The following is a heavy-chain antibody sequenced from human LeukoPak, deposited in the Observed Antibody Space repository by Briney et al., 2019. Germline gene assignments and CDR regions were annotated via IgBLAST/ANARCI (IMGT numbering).Heavy chain of an antibody. D-gene: IGHD6-25*01. J-gene: IGHJ3*02. CDR2: IIPIFGTA. V-gene: IGHV1-69*13. CDR3: SREPASGEAFVI. CDR1: GGTFSSYA. Sequence: SVTVSCKASGGTFSSYAISWVRQAPGQGLEWMGGIIPIFGTANYAQKFQGRVTITADESTSTAYMELSRLRSEDTAVYYCSREPASGEAFVIWAQGTVVTVSS.